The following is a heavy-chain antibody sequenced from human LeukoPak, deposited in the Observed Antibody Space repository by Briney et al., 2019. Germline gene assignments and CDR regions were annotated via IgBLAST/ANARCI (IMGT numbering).Heavy chain of an antibody. J-gene: IGHJ3*02. Sequence: SETLSLTCAVSDDSFSSHYWTWIRQPPGKGLEWIGYISYIGSTNYNPSLKSRVTISIDTSSNQFSLRLSSVTAADTAVYYCARDLVTVAGGFDIWGQGTMVSVSS. CDR1: DDSFSSHY. CDR2: ISYIGST. V-gene: IGHV4-59*11. D-gene: IGHD6-19*01. CDR3: ARDLVTVAGGFDI.